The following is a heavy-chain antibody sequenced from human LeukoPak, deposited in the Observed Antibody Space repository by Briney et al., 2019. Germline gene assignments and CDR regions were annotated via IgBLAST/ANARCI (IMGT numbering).Heavy chain of an antibody. CDR3: TRGSYGDYEY. V-gene: IGHV3-23*01. J-gene: IGHJ4*02. CDR2: ISGSGDST. CDR1: GCTFNIYG. Sequence: GGSLRLSCSAAGCTFNIYGMSWVRQAPGKGLEWVSSISGSGDSTYYADSVKGRFTISRDNAQNSLYLQMNSLRAEDTAVYYCTRGSYGDYEYWGQGTLVTVSS. D-gene: IGHD4-17*01.